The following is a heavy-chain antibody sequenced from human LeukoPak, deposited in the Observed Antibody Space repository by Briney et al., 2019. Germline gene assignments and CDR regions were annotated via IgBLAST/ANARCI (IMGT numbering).Heavy chain of an antibody. V-gene: IGHV4-34*01. D-gene: IGHD1-7*01. Sequence: PSETLSLTCAIYGGSFSGYYWSWIRQPPGKGLEWIGEINHSGSTNYNPSLKSRVTISVDTSKNQFSLKLSSVTAADTAVYYCARGYWNLRNYAFDIWGQGTMVTVSS. CDR2: INHSGST. CDR3: ARGYWNLRNYAFDI. J-gene: IGHJ3*02. CDR1: GGSFSGYY.